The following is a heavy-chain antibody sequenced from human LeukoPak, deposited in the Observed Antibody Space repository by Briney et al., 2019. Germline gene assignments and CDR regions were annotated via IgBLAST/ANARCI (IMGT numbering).Heavy chain of an antibody. V-gene: IGHV1-3*01. D-gene: IGHD6-13*01. J-gene: IGHJ5*02. CDR1: GYTFTSYA. CDR3: ARGIKQLANWFDP. Sequence: ASVKVSCKASGYTFTSYAMHWVRRAPGQRLEWMGWINAGNGNTKYSQKFQGRVTITRDTSASTAYMELSSLRSEDTAVYYCARGIKQLANWFDPWGQGTLVTVSS. CDR2: INAGNGNT.